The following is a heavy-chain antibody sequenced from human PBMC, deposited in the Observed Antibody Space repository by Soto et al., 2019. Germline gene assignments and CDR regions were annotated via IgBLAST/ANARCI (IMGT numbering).Heavy chain of an antibody. V-gene: IGHV3-23*01. CDR3: AKDGTNYGDYGFEN. CDR1: GFTFSSYA. CDR2: ISGSGGRT. J-gene: IGHJ4*02. Sequence: EVQLLESGGGLIQPGGSLRLSCAASGFTFSSYAMSWVRQAPGKGLEWVSAISGSGGRTYYADSVKGRFTISRDNSRNAVYLQMNSLRAEDTAVYYCAKDGTNYGDYGFENWGQGTLVIVSS. D-gene: IGHD4-17*01.